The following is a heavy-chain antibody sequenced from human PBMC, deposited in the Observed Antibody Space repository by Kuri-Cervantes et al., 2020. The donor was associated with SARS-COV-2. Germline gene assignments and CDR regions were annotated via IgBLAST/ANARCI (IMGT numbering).Heavy chain of an antibody. Sequence: GESLKISCAASGFTVSSNYMSWVRQAPGKGLEWVSSISSSSSYIYYADSVKGRFTISRDNAKNSLYLQMNSLRAEDTAVYYCATDRGSSPFDYWGQGTLVTVSS. V-gene: IGHV3-21*01. CDR1: GFTVSSNY. D-gene: IGHD6-13*01. J-gene: IGHJ4*02. CDR2: ISSSSSYI. CDR3: ATDRGSSPFDY.